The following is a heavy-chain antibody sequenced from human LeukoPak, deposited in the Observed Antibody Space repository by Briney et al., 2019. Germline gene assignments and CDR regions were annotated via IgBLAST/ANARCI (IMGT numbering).Heavy chain of an antibody. V-gene: IGHV4-39*01. CDR3: ARQEVGCSSTSCYQEGFDY. Sequence: NPSETLSLTCTVSGGSISSGSYYWGWIRQPPGKGLEWIGSIYYSGSTYYNPSLKSRVTISVDTSKNQFSLKLSSVTAADTAVYYCARQEVGCSSTSCYQEGFDYWGQGTLVTVSS. D-gene: IGHD2-2*01. J-gene: IGHJ4*02. CDR1: GGSISSGSYY. CDR2: IYYSGST.